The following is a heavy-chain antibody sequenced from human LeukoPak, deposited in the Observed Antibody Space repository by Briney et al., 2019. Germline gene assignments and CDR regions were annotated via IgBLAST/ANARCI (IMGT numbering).Heavy chain of an antibody. D-gene: IGHD2-15*01. CDR2: IYYSGST. CDR3: ARVVAGPQKHHAFDT. V-gene: IGHV4-59*01. Sequence: NPSETLSLTCTVSGGSISSYYWSWIRQPPGKGLEWIGYIYYSGSTNYNPSLKSRVTISVDTSKNQFSLKLSSVTAADTAVYYCARVVAGPQKHHAFDTWGQGTMVTVSS. J-gene: IGHJ3*02. CDR1: GGSISSYY.